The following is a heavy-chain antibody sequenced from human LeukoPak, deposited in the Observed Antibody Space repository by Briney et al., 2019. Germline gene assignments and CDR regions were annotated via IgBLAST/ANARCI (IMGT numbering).Heavy chain of an antibody. CDR2: ISSSGSST. CDR1: GFTFSDFY. J-gene: IGHJ4*02. Sequence: GGSLRLSCATSGFTFSDFYMSWIRQAPGKGLEWISYISSSGSSTNYADSVKGRFTISRDNAKNSLYLQMNSLRAEDTAVYYCARGLIHRSGEANYWGRGTLVTVSS. V-gene: IGHV3-11*05. D-gene: IGHD3-22*01. CDR3: ARGLIHRSGEANY.